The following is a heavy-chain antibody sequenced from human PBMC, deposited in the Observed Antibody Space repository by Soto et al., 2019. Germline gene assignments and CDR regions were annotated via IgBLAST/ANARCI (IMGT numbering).Heavy chain of an antibody. CDR1: GGSISSYY. CDR3: ARVIAAAGTGFDY. D-gene: IGHD6-13*01. V-gene: IGHV4-59*01. J-gene: IGHJ4*02. Sequence: SETLSLTCTVSGGSISSYYWSWIRQPPGKGLEWIGYTYYSGSTNYNPSLKSRVTISVDTSKNQFSLKLSSVTAADTAVYYCARVIAAAGTGFDYWGQGTLVTVSS. CDR2: TYYSGST.